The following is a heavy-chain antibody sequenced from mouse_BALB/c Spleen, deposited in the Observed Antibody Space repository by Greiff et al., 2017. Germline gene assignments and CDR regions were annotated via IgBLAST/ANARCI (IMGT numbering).Heavy chain of an antibody. CDR3: ARWGGYAMDY. Sequence: EVKLVESGGGLVQPGGSRKLSCAASGFTFSSFGIHWVRQAPEKGLEWVAYISSGSSTIYYADTVKGRFTISRDNPKNTLFLQVTSLRSEDTAMYYCARWGGYAMDYWGQGTSVTVSS. CDR2: ISSGSSTI. CDR1: GFTFSSFG. V-gene: IGHV5-17*02. J-gene: IGHJ4*01.